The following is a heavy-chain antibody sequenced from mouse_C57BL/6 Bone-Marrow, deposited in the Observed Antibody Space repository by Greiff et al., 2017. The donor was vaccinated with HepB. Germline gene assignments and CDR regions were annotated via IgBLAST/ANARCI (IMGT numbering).Heavy chain of an antibody. V-gene: IGHV7-1*01. CDR2: SRNKANDYTT. CDR3: ARDAGDGSSSYWYFDV. CDR1: GFTFSDFY. D-gene: IGHD1-1*01. J-gene: IGHJ1*03. Sequence: EVQLVESGGGLVQSGRSLRLSCATSGFTFSDFYMEWVRQAPGKGLEWIAASRNKANDYTTEYSASVKGRFIVSRDTSQSILYLQMNALRAEDTAIYYCARDAGDGSSSYWYFDVWGTGTTVTVSS.